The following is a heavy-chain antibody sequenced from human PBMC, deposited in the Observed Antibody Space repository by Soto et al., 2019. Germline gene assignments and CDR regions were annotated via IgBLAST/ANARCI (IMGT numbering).Heavy chain of an antibody. CDR3: AKRHDTSAYFDF. CDR2: IYPDDSDT. CDR1: GYSFTSYW. Sequence: EVQLVQSGAEVKKPGESLKISCKGSGYSFTSYWIGWVRQTPGKGLEWMGIIYPDDSDTRYSPSFQGQVTISADKSISSAYLQWGSLKASDTAMFYCAKRHDTSAYFDFWGQGTLVTVSS. V-gene: IGHV5-51*01. J-gene: IGHJ4*02. D-gene: IGHD2-2*01.